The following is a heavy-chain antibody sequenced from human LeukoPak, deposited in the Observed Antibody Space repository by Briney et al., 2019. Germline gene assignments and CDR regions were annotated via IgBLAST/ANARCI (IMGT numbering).Heavy chain of an antibody. J-gene: IGHJ4*02. V-gene: IGHV4-59*08. D-gene: IGHD1-26*01. Sequence: SETLSLTCSVSGGSITNYYWSWIRQSPGKGLEWIGFIYNTGRTNYNPSLQSRVTMSIDTSKNQFSLKLSSVTAEDTAVYYCARQGELAIDYWGQGTLVTVSS. CDR1: GGSITNYY. CDR3: ARQGELAIDY. CDR2: IYNTGRT.